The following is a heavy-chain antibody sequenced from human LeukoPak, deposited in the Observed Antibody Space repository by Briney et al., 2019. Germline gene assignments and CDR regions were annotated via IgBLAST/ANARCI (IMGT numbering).Heavy chain of an antibody. CDR3: AREGGSYADFDY. CDR2: ISNDGRA. V-gene: IGHV3-53*01. J-gene: IGHJ4*02. CDR1: GFSVSSNY. Sequence: GGSLRLSCAASGFSVSSNYMSWVRQAPGKGLEGVSVISNDGRAYYADSVKGRFTISRDNSKNTVSLQMNSLRAEDTAVYYCAREGGSYADFDYWGQGTLVTVSS. D-gene: IGHD1-26*01.